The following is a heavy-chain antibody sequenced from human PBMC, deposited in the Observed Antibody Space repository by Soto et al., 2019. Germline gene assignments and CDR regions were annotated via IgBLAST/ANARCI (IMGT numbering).Heavy chain of an antibody. Sequence: NPSETLSLTCAVSGDSMSNTNWCSWVRQSPGKGLEWIGEIYHSGSTNYNPSLKSRVTISVDKSKNQFSLELSSVTAADTAVYYCAKRSLRRLRFVETHWGQGTLVTVSS. CDR1: GDSMSNTNW. V-gene: IGHV4-4*02. D-gene: IGHD3-3*01. CDR3: AKRSLRRLRFVETH. CDR2: IYHSGST. J-gene: IGHJ4*02.